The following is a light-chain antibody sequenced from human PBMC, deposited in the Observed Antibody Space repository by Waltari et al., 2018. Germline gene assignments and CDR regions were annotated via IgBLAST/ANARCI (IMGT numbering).Light chain of an antibody. CDR2: DVS. CDR3: SSYTSSSTWV. Sequence: QSALTQPASVSGSPGQSITISCTGTSSDVGGYNYVSWYQQHPGKAPKLMSYDVSRRPSGFSNRFSGSRSGNTASLTSSGLQAEDEADYYCSSYTSSSTWVFGGGTKLTVL. J-gene: IGLJ3*02. CDR1: SSDVGGYNY. V-gene: IGLV2-14*01.